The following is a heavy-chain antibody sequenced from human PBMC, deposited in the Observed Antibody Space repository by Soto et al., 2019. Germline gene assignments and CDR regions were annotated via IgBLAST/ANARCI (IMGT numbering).Heavy chain of an antibody. CDR3: AREGSSSPEYFDF. V-gene: IGHV4-30-4*01. J-gene: IGHJ4*02. Sequence: SETLSLTCSVSGGSISSDDYYWTWIRQPPGEGLEWIGYIYYTGKTSSTPSLESRVTISIDTSKNQFSLKLSSVSAADTAVYYCAREGSSSPEYFDFWGPGTLVTVSS. CDR1: GGSISSDDYY. D-gene: IGHD2-15*01. CDR2: IYYTGKT.